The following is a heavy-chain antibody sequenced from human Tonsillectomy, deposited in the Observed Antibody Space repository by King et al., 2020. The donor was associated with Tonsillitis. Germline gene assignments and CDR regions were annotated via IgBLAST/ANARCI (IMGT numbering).Heavy chain of an antibody. CDR2: IYPGDPDT. V-gene: IGHV5-51*01. J-gene: IGHJ4*02. CDR1: GYSFTSYW. CDR3: ARHVFQGGDY. Sequence: QLVQSGAEVKKPGESLKISCKGSGYSFTSYWIGWVRQMPGKGLELMGTIYPGDPDTSYSPSFQCPVTISVDKSISTAYLQWSSLKASDTAIYYCARHVFQGGDYWGQGTLVTVSS.